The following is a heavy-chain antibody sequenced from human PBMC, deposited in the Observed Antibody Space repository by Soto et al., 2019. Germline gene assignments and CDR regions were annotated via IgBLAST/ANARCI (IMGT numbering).Heavy chain of an antibody. J-gene: IGHJ3*02. CDR2: ISGSGGST. D-gene: IGHD2-2*02. CDR3: AKDHIVVVPAAINAFDI. CDR1: GFTFSSYA. V-gene: IGHV3-23*01. Sequence: EVQLLESGGGLVQPGGSLRLSCAASGFTFSSYAMSWVRQAPGKGLEWVSAISGSGGSTYYADSVKGRFTISRDNSKNTLYLQMNSLRAEDTAVYYCAKDHIVVVPAAINAFDIWGQGTMVTVSS.